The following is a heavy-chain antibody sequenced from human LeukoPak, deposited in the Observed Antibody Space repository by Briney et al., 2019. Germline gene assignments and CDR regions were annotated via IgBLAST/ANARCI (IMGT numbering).Heavy chain of an antibody. V-gene: IGHV3-23*01. J-gene: IGHJ4*02. CDR1: GFSFSSYA. D-gene: IGHD2-8*01. Sequence: GGSLRLSCAASGFSFSSYAMSWVRQAPGKGLQWVSAISGSGDSTYYADSVKGRFTISRDNSRNTLYLQMNSLRAEDTAVYFCAKDRYLGFCASGLRYTFDYWGQGTLVTVSS. CDR3: AKDRYLGFCASGLRYTFDY. CDR2: ISGSGDST.